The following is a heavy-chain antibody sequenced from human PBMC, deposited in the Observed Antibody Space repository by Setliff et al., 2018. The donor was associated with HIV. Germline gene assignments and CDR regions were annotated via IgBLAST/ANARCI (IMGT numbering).Heavy chain of an antibody. V-gene: IGHV1-18*03. D-gene: IGHD4-17*01. J-gene: IGHJ4*02. CDR3: ARHPSGWYGDYFFDY. Sequence: ASVKVSCKASGYTFTSYAISWVRQAPGQGLEWMGWISAYSGNTHYAQRLQDRVTMTTDTSTSTAYMDLRSLRSDDMSLYYCARHPSGWYGDYFFDYWGQGTLVTVSS. CDR2: ISAYSGNT. CDR1: GYTFTSYA.